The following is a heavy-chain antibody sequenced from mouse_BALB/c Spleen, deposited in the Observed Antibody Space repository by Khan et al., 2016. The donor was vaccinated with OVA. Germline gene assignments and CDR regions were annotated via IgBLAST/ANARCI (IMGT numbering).Heavy chain of an antibody. CDR2: IAPGSGST. V-gene: IGHV1S41*01. D-gene: IGHD1-1*01. CDR1: GYTFTSYW. Sequence: DLVKPGASVKLSCKASGYTFTSYWINWIKQRPGQGLEWIGRIAPGSGSTSYNDMFKGKATLNVDTYSRTAYIKVRSLSSEYSAVFLYAMVNYCGNSADAMDYGGQGTSLTVSS. CDR3: AMVNYCGNSADAMDY. J-gene: IGHJ4*01.